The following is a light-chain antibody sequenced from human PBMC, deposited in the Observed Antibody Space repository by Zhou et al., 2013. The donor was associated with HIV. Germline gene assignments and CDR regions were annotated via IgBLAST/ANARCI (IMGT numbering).Light chain of an antibody. CDR1: QGVRND. J-gene: IGKJ1*01. CDR3: QQANSFPWT. Sequence: DIQMTQSPSSLSASEGDRVTITCRASQGVRNDLGWFRQKPGKAPERLISAASSLQSGVPSRFSGSGSGTEFTLTISTLQPEDFATYYCQQANSFPWTFGQGTKVEIK. CDR2: AAS. V-gene: IGKV1-17*01.